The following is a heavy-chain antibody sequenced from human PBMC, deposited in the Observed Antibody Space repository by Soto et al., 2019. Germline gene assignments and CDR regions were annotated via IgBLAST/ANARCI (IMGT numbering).Heavy chain of an antibody. J-gene: IGHJ4*02. D-gene: IGHD5-18*01. V-gene: IGHV3-64*01. Sequence: EVPLVESGGGLVQPGGSLRLSCAASGFTFSSYAMHWVRQAPGKGLEYVSVISGNGDSTYYANSVKGRFTISRDNSKTTRYFQMGGLRAEAMAVDYCARQGYGLYFDYWGQGTLVTVSS. CDR3: ARQGYGLYFDY. CDR2: ISGNGDST. CDR1: GFTFSSYA.